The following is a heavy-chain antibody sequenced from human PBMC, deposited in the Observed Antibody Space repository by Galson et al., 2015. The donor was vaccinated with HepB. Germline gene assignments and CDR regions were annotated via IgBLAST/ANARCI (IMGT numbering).Heavy chain of an antibody. CDR1: GFTFGDYA. J-gene: IGHJ4*02. V-gene: IGHV3-49*03. CDR2: IRSKAYGGTT. Sequence: SLRLSCAASGFTFGDYAMSWFRQAPGKGLEWVGFIRSKAYGGTTEYAASVKGRFTISRDDSKSIAYLQMDSLKTEDTAVYYCTRRPIAAAGWYFDYWGQGTLVTVSS. D-gene: IGHD6-13*01. CDR3: TRRPIAAAGWYFDY.